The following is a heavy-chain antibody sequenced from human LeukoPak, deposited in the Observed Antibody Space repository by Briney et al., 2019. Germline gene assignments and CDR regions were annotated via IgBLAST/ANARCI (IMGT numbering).Heavy chain of an antibody. Sequence: PGGSLRLSCAASGFTFDDYAMHWVRQAPGKGLEWVSLISGDGGSTYYADSVKGRFTISRDNSENSLYLQMNTLRTEDTALYYCAKDKQWLALYYFDYWGQGTLVTVSS. CDR2: ISGDGGST. CDR3: AKDKQWLALYYFDY. J-gene: IGHJ4*02. V-gene: IGHV3-43*02. D-gene: IGHD6-19*01. CDR1: GFTFDDYA.